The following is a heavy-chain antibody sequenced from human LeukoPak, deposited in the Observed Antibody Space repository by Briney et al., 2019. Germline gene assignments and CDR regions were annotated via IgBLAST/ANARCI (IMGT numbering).Heavy chain of an antibody. Sequence: SETLSLTCTVSGGSISSSSYYWGWIRQPPGKGLEWIGSIYYSGSTNYNPSLKSRVTMSVDTSKNQFSLKLSSVTAADTAVYYCARGGAYSSGWYDDAFDIWGQGTMVTVSS. J-gene: IGHJ3*02. CDR3: ARGGAYSSGWYDDAFDI. CDR2: IYYSGST. CDR1: GGSISSSSYY. D-gene: IGHD6-19*01. V-gene: IGHV4-39*07.